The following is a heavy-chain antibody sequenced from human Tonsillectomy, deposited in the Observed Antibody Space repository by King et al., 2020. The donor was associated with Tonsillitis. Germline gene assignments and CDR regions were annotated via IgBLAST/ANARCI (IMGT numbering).Heavy chain of an antibody. V-gene: IGHV3-11*05. CDR3: ARVIRDASPSNDAFDI. Sequence: VQLVESGGGLVKPRGSLRLSCAASGFTFSDYYMSWIRQAPGKGLEWVSYISSSSSYTNYADSVKGRFTISRDNAKNSLYLQMNSLRAEDTAIYYCARVIRDASPSNDAFDIWGQGTMVTVSS. D-gene: IGHD2-21*02. CDR2: ISSSSSYT. J-gene: IGHJ3*02. CDR1: GFTFSDYY.